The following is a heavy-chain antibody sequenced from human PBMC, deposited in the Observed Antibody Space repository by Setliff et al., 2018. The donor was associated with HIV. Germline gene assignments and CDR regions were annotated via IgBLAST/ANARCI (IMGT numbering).Heavy chain of an antibody. CDR3: ARGYYNFWSGYYDSRFPNPIDAFDI. CDR2: ISAYNGNT. D-gene: IGHD3-3*01. Sequence: GASVKVSCKASGYTFSSYGISWVRQAPGQGVEWMGWISAYNGNTSYAQKLQGRVTMTTDTSTSTAYMELRSLRSDDTAVYYCARGYYNFWSGYYDSRFPNPIDAFDIWGQGTMVTVS. CDR1: GYTFSSYG. V-gene: IGHV1-18*01. J-gene: IGHJ3*02.